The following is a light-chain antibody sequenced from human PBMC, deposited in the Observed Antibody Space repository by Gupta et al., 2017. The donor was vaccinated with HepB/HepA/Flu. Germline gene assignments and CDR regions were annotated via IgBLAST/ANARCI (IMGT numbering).Light chain of an antibody. CDR3: QQYNNWPLT. V-gene: IGKV3-15*01. J-gene: IGKJ4*01. CDR2: SAS. Sequence: DIVMTQSPGTLGVSPGDRATLYCRATQSISSSLAWYQQKPGQAPRLLIYSASSRATGLPARFRGSGSGTDFTLTISSLQSEDFAVYYCQQYNNWPLTFGGGTKVDIK. CDR1: QSISSS.